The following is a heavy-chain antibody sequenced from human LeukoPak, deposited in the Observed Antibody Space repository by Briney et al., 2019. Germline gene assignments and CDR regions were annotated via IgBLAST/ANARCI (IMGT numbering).Heavy chain of an antibody. Sequence: SETLSLTXIVSGGSISSYYWSWILQPPGKGLEWIGYIYYSRSTNYNPSLKSRVTISVDTSKNQFSLKLSSVTAADTAVYYCARDRLYSGYDYGWAFDYWGQGTLVTVSS. CDR1: GGSISSYY. D-gene: IGHD5-12*01. CDR3: ARDRLYSGYDYGWAFDY. V-gene: IGHV4-59*01. J-gene: IGHJ4*02. CDR2: IYYSRST.